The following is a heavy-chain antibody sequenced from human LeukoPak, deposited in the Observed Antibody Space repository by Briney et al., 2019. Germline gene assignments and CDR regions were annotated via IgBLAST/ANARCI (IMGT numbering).Heavy chain of an antibody. J-gene: IGHJ4*02. CDR1: GGSISSYY. CDR3: ARGPPYLLFDY. Sequence: SSETLSLTCTVSGGSISSYYWSWIRQPAGKGLEWIGYIYYSGSTNYNPSLKSRVTISVDTSKNQFSLKLSSVTAADTAVYYCARGPPYLLFDYWGQGTLVTVSS. V-gene: IGHV4-59*01. CDR2: IYYSGST. D-gene: IGHD2-15*01.